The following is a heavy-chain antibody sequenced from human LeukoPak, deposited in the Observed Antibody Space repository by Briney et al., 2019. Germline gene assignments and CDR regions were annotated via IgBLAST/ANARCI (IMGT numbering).Heavy chain of an antibody. Sequence: ASVKVSCKASGYTFTSYGISWVRQAPGQGLEWMGWISAHNGNTNYAQKLQGRVTMTTDTSTSTAYMELRSLRSDDTAVYYCARVPIVVVVAAKGYWFDPWGQGTLVTVSS. D-gene: IGHD2-15*01. CDR1: GYTFTSYG. CDR2: ISAHNGNT. J-gene: IGHJ5*02. CDR3: ARVPIVVVVAAKGYWFDP. V-gene: IGHV1-18*01.